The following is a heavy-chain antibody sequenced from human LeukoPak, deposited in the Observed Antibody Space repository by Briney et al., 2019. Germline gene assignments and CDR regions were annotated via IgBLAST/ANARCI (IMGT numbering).Heavy chain of an antibody. D-gene: IGHD3-22*01. Sequence: GGSLRLSCVASGFTFSNYAMSWVRQAPGKGLEWVSAVSGSGASTYYADSVKGRFTISRDNSRNTLYLQVNTLRAADTAVYYCATTSGGYRCYWGQGTLVTVSS. J-gene: IGHJ4*02. CDR2: VSGSGAST. CDR3: ATTSGGYRCY. V-gene: IGHV3-23*01. CDR1: GFTFSNYA.